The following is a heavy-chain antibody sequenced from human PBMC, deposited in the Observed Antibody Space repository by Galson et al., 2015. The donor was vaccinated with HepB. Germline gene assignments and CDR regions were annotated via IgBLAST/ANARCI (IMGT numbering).Heavy chain of an antibody. CDR2: IYTSGST. J-gene: IGHJ3*02. D-gene: IGHD3-22*01. CDR3: ARDLGYYDSGDAFDI. Sequence: SETLSLTCTVSGGSISSYYWSWIRQPAGKGLEWIGRIYTSGSTNYNPSLKSRVTMSVDTSKNQFSLKLSSVTAADTAVYYCARDLGYYDSGDAFDIWGQGTMVTVSS. V-gene: IGHV4-4*07. CDR1: GGSISSYY.